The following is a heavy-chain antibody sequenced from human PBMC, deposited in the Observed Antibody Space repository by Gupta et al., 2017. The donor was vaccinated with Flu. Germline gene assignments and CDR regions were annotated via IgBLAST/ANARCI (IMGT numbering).Heavy chain of an antibody. CDR2: IWYDGSNK. V-gene: IGHV3-33*01. Sequence: QVQLVESGGGVVQPGRSLRLSCAASGFTFSSYGMHWVRQAPGKGLEWVAVIWYDGSNKYYADSVKGRFTISRDNSKNTLYLQMNSLRAEDTAVYYCAREIGLYSSGWYGIDYWGQGTLVTVSS. J-gene: IGHJ4*02. D-gene: IGHD6-19*01. CDR3: AREIGLYSSGWYGIDY. CDR1: GFTFSSYG.